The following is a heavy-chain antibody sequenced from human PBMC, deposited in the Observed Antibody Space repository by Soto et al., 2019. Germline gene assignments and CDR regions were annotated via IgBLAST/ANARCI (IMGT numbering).Heavy chain of an antibody. CDR2: IYHSGST. Sequence: PSETLSLTCAVSVDAISSGGYSWSWIRQPPGKGLEWIGYIYHSGSTYYNPSLKSRVTISVDRSKSQFSLKLSSVTAADTAVYYCARAGGVNWFDPWGQGTLVTVS. CDR1: VDAISSGGYS. V-gene: IGHV4-30-2*01. D-gene: IGHD3-16*01. CDR3: ARAGGVNWFDP. J-gene: IGHJ5*02.